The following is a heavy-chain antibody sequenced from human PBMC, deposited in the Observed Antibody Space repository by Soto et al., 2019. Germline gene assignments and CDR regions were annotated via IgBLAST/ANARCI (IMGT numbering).Heavy chain of an antibody. D-gene: IGHD4-17*01. J-gene: IGHJ4*02. Sequence: PSETLSLTCTVSGGSVSSNSYSWGWVRQSPGKGLEWIGTIYSNDNTHYNPSLLSRVTISVDTSKNEFSLRLNSVTAADTAVYYCATVRALATVTIIDYWGQGTLVTVSS. CDR3: ATVRALATVTIIDY. CDR1: GGSVSSNSYS. CDR2: IYSNDNT. V-gene: IGHV4-39*01.